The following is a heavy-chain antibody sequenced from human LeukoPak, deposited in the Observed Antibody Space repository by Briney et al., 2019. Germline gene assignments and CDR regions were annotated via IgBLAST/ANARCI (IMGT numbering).Heavy chain of an antibody. J-gene: IGHJ4*02. CDR1: GYSISSGYY. Sequence: SETLSLTCTVSGYSISSGYYWGWIRQPPGKGLEWIGSIYHSGSTYYNPSLKSRVTISVDTSKNQFSLKLSSVTAADTAVYYCAGASSSWINFDYWGQGTLVTVSS. V-gene: IGHV4-38-2*02. CDR2: IYHSGST. D-gene: IGHD6-13*01. CDR3: AGASSSWINFDY.